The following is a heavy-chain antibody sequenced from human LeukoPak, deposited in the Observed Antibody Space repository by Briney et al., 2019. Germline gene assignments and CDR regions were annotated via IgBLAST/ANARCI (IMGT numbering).Heavy chain of an antibody. CDR3: AKDPDCTSGVCYTFFDY. D-gene: IGHD2-8*01. Sequence: GGSLRLSCAASGFTFDDYAMHWVRQAPGKGLEWVSAISGSGGVTYYADSVKGRFTISRDNSNNTLYLQMNSLRAEDTAVYYCAKDPDCTSGVCYTFFDYWGQGTLVTVSS. CDR1: GFTFDDYA. J-gene: IGHJ4*02. CDR2: ISGSGGVT. V-gene: IGHV3-23*01.